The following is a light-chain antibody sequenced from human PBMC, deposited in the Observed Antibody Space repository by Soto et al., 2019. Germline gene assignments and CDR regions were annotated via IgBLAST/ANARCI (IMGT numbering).Light chain of an antibody. Sequence: EIVLTQSPGTLSLSPRERVTLSCRASQSVRSSYLAWYQQKPGKAPRLLIYGASTRATGIPARFSGSGSGTEFTLNISSLQSEDFAVYYCQQYNNWPASWTCGQGTKVDIK. CDR1: QSVRSSY. CDR3: QQYNNWPASWT. CDR2: GAS. V-gene: IGKV3-15*01. J-gene: IGKJ1*01.